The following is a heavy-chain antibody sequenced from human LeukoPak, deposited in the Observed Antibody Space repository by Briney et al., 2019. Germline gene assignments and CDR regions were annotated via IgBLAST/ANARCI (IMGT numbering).Heavy chain of an antibody. CDR3: ARSGKAVAGTGFDY. D-gene: IGHD6-19*01. V-gene: IGHV6-1*01. J-gene: IGHJ4*02. CDR1: GDSVSSNSAA. Sequence: SQTLSLTCAISGDSVSSNSAAWNWIRQSPSSGLEWLGRTYYRSKWYNDYAVSVKSRITINPVTSKNQFSLQLNSVTPEDTAVYYCARSGKAVAGTGFDYWGQGTLVTVSS. CDR2: TYYRSKWYN.